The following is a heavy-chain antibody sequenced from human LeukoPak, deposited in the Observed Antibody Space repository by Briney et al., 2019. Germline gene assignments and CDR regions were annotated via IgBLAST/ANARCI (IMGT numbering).Heavy chain of an antibody. CDR2: IYYSGST. CDR1: GGSFSGYY. V-gene: IGHV4-59*08. Sequence: PSETLSLTCAVYGGSFSGYYWSWIRQPPGKGLEWIGYIYYSGSTNYNPSLKSRVTISVDTSKNQFSLKLSSVTAADTAVYYCARGSGSYYYFDYWGQGTLVTVSS. J-gene: IGHJ4*02. CDR3: ARGSGSYYYFDY. D-gene: IGHD1-26*01.